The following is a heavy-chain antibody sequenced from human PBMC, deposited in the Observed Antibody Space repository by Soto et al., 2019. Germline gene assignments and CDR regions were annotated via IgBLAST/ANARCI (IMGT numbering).Heavy chain of an antibody. V-gene: IGHV4-59*08. Sequence: LSLTCTVSGGSISSYYWSWIRQPPGKGLEWIGYIYYSGSTNYNPSLKSRVTISVDTSKNQFSLKLSSVTAADTAVYYCARRYGYSFDSWGQGTLVTVSS. CDR2: IYYSGST. CDR1: GGSISSYY. J-gene: IGHJ4*02. D-gene: IGHD1-1*01. CDR3: ARRYGYSFDS.